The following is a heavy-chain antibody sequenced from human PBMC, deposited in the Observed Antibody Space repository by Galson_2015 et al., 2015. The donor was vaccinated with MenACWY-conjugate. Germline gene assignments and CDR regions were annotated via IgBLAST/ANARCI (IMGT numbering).Heavy chain of an antibody. D-gene: IGHD2-15*01. J-gene: IGHJ5*02. CDR2: TYYRSKWYN. Sequence: GDSASSNSAAWNWIRQSPSRGLEWLGRTYYRSKWYNDYAVSVKSRITINPDTSKNQFSLHLNSVTPEDTAVYYCARVRGGSHNWVDPWGQGTLVTVSS. CDR1: GDSASSNSAA. CDR3: ARVRGGSHNWVDP. V-gene: IGHV6-1*01.